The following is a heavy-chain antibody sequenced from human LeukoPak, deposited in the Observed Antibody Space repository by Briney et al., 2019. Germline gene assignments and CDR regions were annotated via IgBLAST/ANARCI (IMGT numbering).Heavy chain of an antibody. V-gene: IGHV4-34*01. CDR3: ARGRGYSYVLDY. CDR1: GGSFSGYY. D-gene: IGHD5-18*01. Sequence: PSETLSLTCAVYGGSFSGYYWSWIRHPPGKGLEWIGEINHSGSTNYNPSLKSRVTISVDTSKNQFSLKLSSVTAADTAVYYCARGRGYSYVLDYWGQGTLVTVSS. CDR2: INHSGST. J-gene: IGHJ4*02.